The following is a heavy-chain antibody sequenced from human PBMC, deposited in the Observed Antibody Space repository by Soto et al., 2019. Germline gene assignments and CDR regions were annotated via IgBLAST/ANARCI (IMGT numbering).Heavy chain of an antibody. Sequence: QVQLQESGPGLVKPSGTLSLTCAVSDGSISSNNWWSWVRQPPGKGLEWIGDIYHSGSTNYNPSLKSGVIISVDKSKNQFSLRLPSVTAADTAVYYWARDKYSNGWYDYGGQGTLVTVSS. D-gene: IGHD6-19*01. V-gene: IGHV4-4*02. CDR2: IYHSGST. J-gene: IGHJ4*02. CDR1: DGSISSNNW. CDR3: ARDKYSNGWYDY.